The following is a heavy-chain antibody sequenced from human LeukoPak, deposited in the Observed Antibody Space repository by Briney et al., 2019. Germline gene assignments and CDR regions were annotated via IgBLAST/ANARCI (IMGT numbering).Heavy chain of an antibody. CDR2: ISRSGSII. CDR3: ARDPADSGLYFDH. V-gene: IGHV3-48*02. CDR1: GFTFSDYR. D-gene: IGHD6-19*01. Sequence: GGSLRLSCVASGFTFSDYRMTWVRQAPGKGLEWVSYISRSGSIIYYADSVKGRFIVSRDNAKNSLYLQMNSLRDEDTAVYYCARDPADSGLYFDHWGPGTLVTVSS. J-gene: IGHJ4*02.